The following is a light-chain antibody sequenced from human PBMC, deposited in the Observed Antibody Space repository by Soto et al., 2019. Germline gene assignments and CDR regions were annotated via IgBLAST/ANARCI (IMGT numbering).Light chain of an antibody. CDR2: DVS. CDR3: SSYTGSSTYV. CDR1: SSDVGGYNY. J-gene: IGLJ1*01. Sequence: QSALTQPACVSGSPGQSITISCTGTSSDVGGYNYVSWYQQHPGKAPKLMIYDVSNRPSGVSNRFSGSKSGNTASLTISGLQAEDEADYYCSSYTGSSTYVFGTGTKVTVL. V-gene: IGLV2-14*01.